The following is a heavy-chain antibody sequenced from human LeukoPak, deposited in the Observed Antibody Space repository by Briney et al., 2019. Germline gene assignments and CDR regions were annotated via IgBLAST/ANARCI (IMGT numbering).Heavy chain of an antibody. V-gene: IGHV4-59*08. Sequence: SETLSLTCTVSGGSISSYYWSWIRQPPGKGLEWIGYIYYSGSTNYNPSLKSRVTISVDTSKNQFSLKLSSVTAADTAVYYCARHGCSSTSCPFQHWGQGTLVSVSS. D-gene: IGHD2-2*01. CDR3: ARHGCSSTSCPFQH. CDR2: IYYSGST. CDR1: GGSISSYY. J-gene: IGHJ1*01.